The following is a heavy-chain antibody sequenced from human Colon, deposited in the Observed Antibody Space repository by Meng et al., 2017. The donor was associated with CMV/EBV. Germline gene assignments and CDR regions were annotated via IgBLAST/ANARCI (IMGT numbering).Heavy chain of an antibody. V-gene: IGHV3-21*01. CDR2: ISSSSSRE. CDR1: GFTFNTYS. J-gene: IGHJ4*02. D-gene: IGHD6-19*01. Sequence: GGSLRPSCAASGFTFNTYSMVWVRQAPGEGLEWVSFISSSSSREYYADSVKGRFIISRDNAKGSLYLQMNSLRAEDTSVYYCARDPRGGLADYWGQGTLVTVSS. CDR3: ARDPRGGLADY.